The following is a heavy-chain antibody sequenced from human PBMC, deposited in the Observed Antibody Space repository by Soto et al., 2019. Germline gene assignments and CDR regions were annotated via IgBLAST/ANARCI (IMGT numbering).Heavy chain of an antibody. CDR1: GDSISSDKW. D-gene: IGHD2-21*02. CDR2: IHHSGRT. V-gene: IGHV4-4*02. Sequence: QVQLQESGPGLVKPSGTMSLTCAVSGDSISSDKWWSWVRQPPGKGLEWIGEIHHSGRTDYNPSLNSRVTILVEKSQNQVSLEMRSMTAADTAVYYGARGGDWQFEYWGQGTLVTVSS. J-gene: IGHJ4*02. CDR3: ARGGDWQFEY.